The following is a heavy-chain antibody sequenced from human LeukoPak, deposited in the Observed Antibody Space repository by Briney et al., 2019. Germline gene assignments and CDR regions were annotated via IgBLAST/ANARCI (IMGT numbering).Heavy chain of an antibody. D-gene: IGHD6-13*01. J-gene: IGHJ4*02. Sequence: ASVKVSCKASGNTFTGYYMHWVRQAPGQGLEWMGWINPNSGGTNYAQKFQGRVTMTRDTSISTAYMELSRLRSDDTAVYYCASLAAAGTGEGFLDYWGQGTLVTVSS. V-gene: IGHV1-2*02. CDR2: INPNSGGT. CDR3: ASLAAAGTGEGFLDY. CDR1: GNTFTGYY.